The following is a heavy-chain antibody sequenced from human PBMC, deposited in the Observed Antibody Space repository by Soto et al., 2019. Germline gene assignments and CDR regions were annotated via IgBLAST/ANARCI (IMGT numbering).Heavy chain of an antibody. CDR2: IKSDGSGT. D-gene: IGHD3-22*01. J-gene: IGHJ4*02. V-gene: IGHV3-74*01. CDR3: ARGDGDYYDGNGYLGRH. CDR1: GFTFSSYW. Sequence: GGSLRLSCSASGFTFSSYWMHWVRQTPGKGLVWVARIKSDGSGTIYADSVKGRLTISRDNARNTLYLQMNSLRAEDTAVYFCARGDGDYYDGNGYLGRHWGQGTLVTVSS.